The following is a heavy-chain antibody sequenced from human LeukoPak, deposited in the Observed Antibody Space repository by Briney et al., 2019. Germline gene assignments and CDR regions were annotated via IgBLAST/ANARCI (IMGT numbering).Heavy chain of an antibody. V-gene: IGHV5-51*01. D-gene: IGHD3-9*01. CDR1: GYSFTSYW. J-gene: IGHJ3*02. Sequence: GEFLKISCKGSGYSFTSYWIGWVRQMPGKGLEWMGIIYPGDSDTRYSPSFQGQVTISADKSISTAYLQWSSLKASDTAMYYCARAVYDILTGYPSYDAFDIWGQGTMVTVSS. CDR2: IYPGDSDT. CDR3: ARAVYDILTGYPSYDAFDI.